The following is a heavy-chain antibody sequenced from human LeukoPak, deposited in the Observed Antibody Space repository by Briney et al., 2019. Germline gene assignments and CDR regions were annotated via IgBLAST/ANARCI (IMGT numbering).Heavy chain of an antibody. J-gene: IGHJ4*02. D-gene: IGHD6-19*01. Sequence: PGGSLRLSCAASGFTFSNYAMSWVRQAPGKGLEWVSGLTATDGRAFYADSVQGRFTISRDNSKNTLDLQMIGLRAEDTAVYFCAKESAVAGIPVFDNWGQGTLVTVSS. CDR3: AKESAVAGIPVFDN. V-gene: IGHV3-23*01. CDR2: LTATDGRA. CDR1: GFTFSNYA.